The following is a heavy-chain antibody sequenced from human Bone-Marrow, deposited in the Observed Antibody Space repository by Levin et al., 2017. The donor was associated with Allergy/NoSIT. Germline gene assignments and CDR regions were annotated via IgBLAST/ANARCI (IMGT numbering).Heavy chain of an antibody. D-gene: IGHD2-15*01. CDR1: GFLFNSYA. CDR2: ISGSGTNT. CDR3: AKAGCSGGSCYLDF. Sequence: PGGSLRLSCAASGFLFNSYAMNWVRQAPGKGLEWVAGISGSGTNTYYADSVRGRFTISRDNSKNTLYVQMNSLRGEETAVYYCAKAGCSGGSCYLDFWGRGTLVTVSS. J-gene: IGHJ4*01. V-gene: IGHV3-23*01.